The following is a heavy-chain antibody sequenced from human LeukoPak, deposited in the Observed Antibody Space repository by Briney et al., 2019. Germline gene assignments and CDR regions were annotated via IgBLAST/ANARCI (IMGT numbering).Heavy chain of an antibody. J-gene: IGHJ4*02. CDR3: ARANSSGWSRVDY. V-gene: IGHV4-59*01. D-gene: IGHD6-19*01. CDR1: GGSISSYY. CDR2: IYYSGST. Sequence: SETLSLTCTVSGGSISSYYRSWIRQPPGKGLEWIGYIYYSGSTNYSPSLKSRVTISVDTSKNQFSLKLSSVTAADTAVYYCARANSSGWSRVDYWGQGTLVTVSS.